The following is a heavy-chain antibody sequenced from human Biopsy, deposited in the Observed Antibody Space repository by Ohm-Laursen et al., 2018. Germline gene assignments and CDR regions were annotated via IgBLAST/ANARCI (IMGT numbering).Heavy chain of an antibody. Sequence: GTLSLTCTVSGESMGTNYWTWIRQPPGKGLEWFASIYYSGTTNKNPSLKSRVTISVDTSKRQFYLELGSVTAADTAIYYCARVRGGFLEWFDYWGQGTLITVSS. D-gene: IGHD3-3*01. CDR1: GESMGTNY. J-gene: IGHJ5*01. CDR3: ARVRGGFLEWFDY. V-gene: IGHV4-59*01. CDR2: IYYSGTT.